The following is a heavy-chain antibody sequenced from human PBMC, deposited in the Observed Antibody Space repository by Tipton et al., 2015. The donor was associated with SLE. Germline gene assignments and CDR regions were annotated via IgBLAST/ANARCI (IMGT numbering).Heavy chain of an antibody. Sequence: TLSLTCAVSGYSISSGYYWGWIRQPPGKGLEWIGSIYHSGSTYYNPSLKSRVTISVDTSKNQFSLKLSSVTAADTAVYYCARDPYDYIWGSYRDYFDYWGQGTLVTVSS. CDR2: IYHSGST. J-gene: IGHJ4*02. CDR3: ARDPYDYIWGSYRDYFDY. D-gene: IGHD3-16*02. CDR1: GYSISSGYY. V-gene: IGHV4-38-2*02.